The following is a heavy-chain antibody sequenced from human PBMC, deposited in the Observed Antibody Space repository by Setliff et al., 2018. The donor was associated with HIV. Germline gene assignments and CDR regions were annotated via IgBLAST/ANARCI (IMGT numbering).Heavy chain of an antibody. V-gene: IGHV4-38-2*01. D-gene: IGHD1-26*01. CDR2: IYQSGNT. J-gene: IGHJ5*02. Sequence: SETLSLTCAVSGYSISSGFYWSWMRQPPGKGLEWIGSIYQSGNTNYNPSLESRLTISVDTAKNQFSLKLSSVTAADTAVYYCAATTTLLSPRAWGQGTLVTVPS. CDR1: GYSISSGFY. CDR3: AATTTLLSPRA.